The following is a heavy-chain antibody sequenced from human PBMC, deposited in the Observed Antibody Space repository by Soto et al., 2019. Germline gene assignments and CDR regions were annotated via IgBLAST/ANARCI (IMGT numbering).Heavy chain of an antibody. V-gene: IGHV4-39*01. CDR3: ARQRDYYGSGSPLFDP. CDR1: GGSISSSSYY. J-gene: IGHJ5*02. CDR2: IYYSGST. Sequence: SETLSLTCTVSGGSISSSSYYWGWIRQPPGKGLEWIGSIYYSGSTYYNPSLKSRVTISVDTSKNQFSLKLSSVTAADTAVYYCARQRDYYGSGSPLFDPWGQGTLVTVSS. D-gene: IGHD3-10*01.